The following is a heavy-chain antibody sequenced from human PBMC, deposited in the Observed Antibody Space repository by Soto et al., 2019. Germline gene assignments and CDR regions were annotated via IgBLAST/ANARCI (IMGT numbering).Heavy chain of an antibody. D-gene: IGHD1-26*01. V-gene: IGHV5-10-1*01. Sequence: GESLKISCKGSGYSFTSYWIGWVRQMPGKGLEWMGRIDPSDSYTNYSPSFQGHVTISADKSISTAYLQWSRLKASDTAMYYCERHHIVVGASSDYGMDVWGQGTTVT. CDR2: IDPSDSYT. CDR3: ERHHIVVGASSDYGMDV. CDR1: GYSFTSYW. J-gene: IGHJ6*02.